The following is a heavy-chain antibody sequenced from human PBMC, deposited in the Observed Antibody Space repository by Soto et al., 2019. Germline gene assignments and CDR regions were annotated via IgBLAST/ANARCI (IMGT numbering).Heavy chain of an antibody. J-gene: IGHJ3*02. D-gene: IGHD1-7*01. Sequence: GGSLRLSCAASGFTFDDYAMHWVRQAPGKGLEWVSGISWNSGSIGYADSVKGRFTISRDNAKNSLYLQMNSLRAEDTALYYCAKDTHRRITGTRLGAFDIWGQGTMVTVSS. CDR2: ISWNSGSI. CDR1: GFTFDDYA. CDR3: AKDTHRRITGTRLGAFDI. V-gene: IGHV3-9*01.